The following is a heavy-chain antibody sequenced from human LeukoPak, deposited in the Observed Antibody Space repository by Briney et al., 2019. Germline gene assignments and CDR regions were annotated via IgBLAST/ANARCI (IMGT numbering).Heavy chain of an antibody. Sequence: SETLSLTCAVYGGSFSGYYWSWTRQPPGKGLEWIGEINHSGSTNYNPSLKSRVTISVDTSKNQFSLKLSSVTAADTAVYYCARARLIVGALIDWEVRYYFDYWGQGTLVTVSS. CDR2: INHSGST. CDR3: ARARLIVGALIDWEVRYYFDY. D-gene: IGHD1-26*01. V-gene: IGHV4-34*01. J-gene: IGHJ4*02. CDR1: GGSFSGYY.